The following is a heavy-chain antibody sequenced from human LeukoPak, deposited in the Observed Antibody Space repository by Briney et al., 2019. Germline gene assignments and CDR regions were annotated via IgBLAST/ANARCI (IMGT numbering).Heavy chain of an antibody. CDR1: GFTFSSYG. Sequence: GGALRLSCAASGFTFSSYGMHWVRQAPGKGLEWVAFIRYDGSNKYYADSVKGRFTISRENSKNTLYLQMNSLRAEDTAVYYCAKDQSRYYYGSRAMDVWGQGTTVTVSS. CDR2: IRYDGSNK. V-gene: IGHV3-30*02. D-gene: IGHD3-10*01. J-gene: IGHJ6*02. CDR3: AKDQSRYYYGSRAMDV.